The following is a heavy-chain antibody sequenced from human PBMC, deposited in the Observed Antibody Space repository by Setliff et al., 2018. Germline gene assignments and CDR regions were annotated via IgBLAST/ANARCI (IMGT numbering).Heavy chain of an antibody. Sequence: PSETLSLTCTVSGGSISSYYWSWIRQPPGKGLEWIGYIYYSGSTSYNPSLKSRVTLSVDTSKNKLSLRLTSVTAADTALYYCARGLHDTSDDYYVGAFDMWGLGTKVTVSS. V-gene: IGHV4-59*01. CDR1: GGSISSYY. CDR2: IYYSGST. D-gene: IGHD3-22*01. CDR3: ARGLHDTSDDYYVGAFDM. J-gene: IGHJ3*02.